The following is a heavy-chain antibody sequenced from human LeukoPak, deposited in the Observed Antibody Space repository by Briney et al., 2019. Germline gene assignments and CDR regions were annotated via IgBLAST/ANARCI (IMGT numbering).Heavy chain of an antibody. CDR3: AREMVYGATYYYGMDV. D-gene: IGHD2-8*01. V-gene: IGHV3-33*01. J-gene: IGHJ6*02. CDR2: IWYDGRNK. Sequence: GGSLRLSCAASAFTFSSYGMPWVRQAPGKGLEWVAFIWYDGRNKYYADTVKGRFIISRDNAKTTLYLHVNSLRVEDTAVYYCAREMVYGATYYYGMDVWGQGTTVTVSS. CDR1: AFTFSSYG.